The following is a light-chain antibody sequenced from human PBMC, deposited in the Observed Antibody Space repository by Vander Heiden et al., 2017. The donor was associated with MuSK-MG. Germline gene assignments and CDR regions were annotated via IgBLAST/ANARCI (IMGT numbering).Light chain of an antibody. CDR3: HQSYNSPRT. CDR1: QTVMSF. J-gene: IGKJ2*01. Sequence: DIQLTQSPSSLSASVGDRVTITCRASQTVMSFLNWYQHKPGKAPSLLSSGASNLHSGVPSRVSGSGSGTDFSLTSTNLQPEDFATYFCHQSYNSPRTFGQGTKVEIK. CDR2: GAS. V-gene: IGKV1-39*01.